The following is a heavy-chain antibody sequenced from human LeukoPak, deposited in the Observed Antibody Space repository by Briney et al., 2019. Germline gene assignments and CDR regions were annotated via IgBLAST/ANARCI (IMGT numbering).Heavy chain of an antibody. J-gene: IGHJ4*02. CDR1: GGSISSYY. Sequence: PETLSLTCTVSGGSISSYYWSWIRQPPGKGLEWTGYIYYSGSTNYNPSLKSRVTISVDTSKNQFSLKLSSVTAADTAVYYCARIEDYGGNSVNYWGQGTLVTVSS. CDR2: IYYSGST. CDR3: ARIEDYGGNSVNY. V-gene: IGHV4-59*01. D-gene: IGHD4-23*01.